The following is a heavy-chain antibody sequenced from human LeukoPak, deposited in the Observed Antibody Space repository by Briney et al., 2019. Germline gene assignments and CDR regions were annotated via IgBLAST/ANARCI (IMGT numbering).Heavy chain of an antibody. J-gene: IGHJ5*02. CDR2: INPYSGDT. D-gene: IGHD3-9*01. CDR1: GYTFTDYY. V-gene: IGHV1-2*02. CDR3: ATPQSVSSRYFRS. Sequence: EASVKVSCKPSGYTFTDYYLFWVRQAPGQGLEWMGWINPYSGDTNYAQNFQGRVTMTSSTSINTAYMELSSLRSDDTAVYYCATPQSVSSRYFRSWGQGTLVTVSS.